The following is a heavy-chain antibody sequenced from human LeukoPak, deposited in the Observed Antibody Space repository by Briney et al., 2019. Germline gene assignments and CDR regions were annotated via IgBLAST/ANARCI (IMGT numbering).Heavy chain of an antibody. D-gene: IGHD1-26*01. CDR2: INWNGGGT. CDR3: ARHLTATNTYIFFGLDV. Sequence: GGSLRLSCAATGFSFKDYGMHWVRQPPGKGLEWVSAINWNGGGTDYADSVKGRFTISRDNAKNSLYLQLSSLRPEDTALYYCARHLTATNTYIFFGLDVWGQGTSVTVSS. CDR1: GFSFKDYG. J-gene: IGHJ6*02. V-gene: IGHV3-20*04.